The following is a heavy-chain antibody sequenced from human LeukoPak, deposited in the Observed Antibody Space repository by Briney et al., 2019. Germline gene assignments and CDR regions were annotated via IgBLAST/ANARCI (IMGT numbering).Heavy chain of an antibody. CDR1: GYHFATYW. V-gene: IGHV5-51*01. J-gene: IGHJ4*02. Sequence: GESLKISCKGSGYHFATYWIGWVRPMPGKGLEWMGVIYPGDSETRYSTSFQGQVTISADKSISTAYLQWSSLKASDSAMYYCASQVYCSRTSCSDHWGQGTLVTVSS. CDR3: ASQVYCSRTSCSDH. D-gene: IGHD2-2*01. CDR2: IYPGDSET.